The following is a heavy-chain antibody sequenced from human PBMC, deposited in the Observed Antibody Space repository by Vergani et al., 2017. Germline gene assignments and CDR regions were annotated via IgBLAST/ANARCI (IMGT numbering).Heavy chain of an antibody. J-gene: IGHJ2*01. Sequence: QVQLVESGGGLVKPGGSLRLSCAASGFTFSDYYMSWIRQAPGKGLEWVSYISSSSSYTNYADSVKGRFTISRDNAKNSLYLQMNSLRAEDTAVYYCARVPRPVVGAVVRVSYWYFDLWGRGTLVTVSS. V-gene: IGHV3-11*06. CDR3: ARVPRPVVGAVVRVSYWYFDL. CDR2: ISSSSSYT. CDR1: GFTFSDYY. D-gene: IGHD1-26*01.